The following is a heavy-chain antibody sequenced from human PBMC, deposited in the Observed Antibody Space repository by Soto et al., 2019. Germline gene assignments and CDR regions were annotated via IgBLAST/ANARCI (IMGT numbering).Heavy chain of an antibody. CDR3: AKDRPRSSGSKQYYALDV. J-gene: IGHJ6*02. Sequence: PGGSLRLSCAASGFKFDSNGTHWVRQAPGKGLEWVSLISSDGSNRYSADSVKGRFTISRDNSKSMLYLQINSLTAEDTAIYYCAKDRPRSSGSKQYYALDVWGQGTTVTVSS. CDR2: ISSDGSNR. D-gene: IGHD6-19*01. V-gene: IGHV3-33*05. CDR1: GFKFDSNG.